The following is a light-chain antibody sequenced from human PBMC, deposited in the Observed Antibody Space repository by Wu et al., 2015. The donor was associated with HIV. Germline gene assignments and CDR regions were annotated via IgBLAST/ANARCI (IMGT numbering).Light chain of an antibody. V-gene: IGKV3-20*01. Sequence: EIVLTQSPGTLSLSPGDRATLSCRASQSASSSYLAWYQQKPGQAPRLLIYGASSRATGIPDRFSGSGSGTDFTLTISRLEPEDFAVYSCQQYGSSPLTFGGGTKVEIK. CDR3: QQYGSSPLT. CDR2: GAS. J-gene: IGKJ4*01. CDR1: QSASSSY.